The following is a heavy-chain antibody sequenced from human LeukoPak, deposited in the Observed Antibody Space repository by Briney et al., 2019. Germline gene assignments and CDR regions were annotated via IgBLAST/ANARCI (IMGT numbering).Heavy chain of an antibody. CDR1: GGAISSYY. V-gene: IGHV4-59*01. CDR3: ARVYPYSSGWFEFDY. CDR2: IYYSGST. D-gene: IGHD6-19*01. J-gene: IGHJ4*02. Sequence: SETLSLTCTVYGGAISSYYWSWIRQPPGKGLEWIGYIYYSGSTNYNPSLKSRVTISVDTSKNQFSLKLSSVTAADTAVYYCARVYPYSSGWFEFDYWGQGTLVTVSS.